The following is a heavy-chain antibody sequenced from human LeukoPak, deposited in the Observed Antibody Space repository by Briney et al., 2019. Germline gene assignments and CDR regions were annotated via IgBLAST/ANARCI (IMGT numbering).Heavy chain of an antibody. CDR1: GFPFSSYA. V-gene: IGHV3-23*01. Sequence: GGSLRLSCTTSGFPFSSYAMAWVRQAPGKGLEWVSSISGGGGRTDYADSVKGRFTISRDNDENSLFLHMTSLRVEDTAVYYCARQPMIRGVNVFDSWGQGTLAIVSS. J-gene: IGHJ4*02. D-gene: IGHD3-10*01. CDR3: ARQPMIRGVNVFDS. CDR2: ISGGGGRT.